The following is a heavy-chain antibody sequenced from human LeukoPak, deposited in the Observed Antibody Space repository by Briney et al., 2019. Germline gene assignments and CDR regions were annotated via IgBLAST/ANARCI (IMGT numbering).Heavy chain of an antibody. D-gene: IGHD6-13*01. CDR3: AGARIPAAATLGY. CDR2: IYYSGST. Sequence: SETLSLTCTVSGGSISSYYWSWIRQPPGKGLEWIGYIYYSGSTNYNPSLKSRVSISVDTSKNQFSLKLSSVTAADTAVYYCAGARIPAAATLGYWGQGTLVTVSS. J-gene: IGHJ4*02. CDR1: GGSISSYY. V-gene: IGHV4-59*08.